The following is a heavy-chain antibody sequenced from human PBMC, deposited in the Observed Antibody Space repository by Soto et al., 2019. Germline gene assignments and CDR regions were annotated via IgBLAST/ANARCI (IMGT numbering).Heavy chain of an antibody. V-gene: IGHV3-33*01. J-gene: IGHJ5*02. CDR1: GFTFSSYG. Sequence: QVQLVESGGGVVQPGRSLRLSCAASGFTFSSYGMHWVRQAPGKGLEWVAVIWYDGSNKYYADSVKGRFTISRDNSKNTLYLQMNSLRAEDTAVYYCARDVPGDDILTGYYNWFDPWGQGTLVTVSS. CDR3: ARDVPGDDILTGYYNWFDP. CDR2: IWYDGSNK. D-gene: IGHD3-9*01.